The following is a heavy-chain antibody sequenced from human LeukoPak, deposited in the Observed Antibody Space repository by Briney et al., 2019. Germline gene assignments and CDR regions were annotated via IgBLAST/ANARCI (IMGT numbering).Heavy chain of an antibody. J-gene: IGHJ4*02. Sequence: SVKVSCKASGGTFSSYAISWVRQAPGQGLEWMGGIIPIFGTANYAQKFQGRVTITTDESTSTAYMELSSLRSEDTAVYYCARGSGQNVLLWFGEFDYWGQGTLVTVSS. CDR3: ARGSGQNVLLWFGEFDY. V-gene: IGHV1-69*05. D-gene: IGHD3-10*01. CDR2: IIPIFGTA. CDR1: GGTFSSYA.